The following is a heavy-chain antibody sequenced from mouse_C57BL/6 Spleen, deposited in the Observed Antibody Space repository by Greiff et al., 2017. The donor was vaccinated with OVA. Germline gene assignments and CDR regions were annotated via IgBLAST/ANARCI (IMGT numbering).Heavy chain of an antibody. J-gene: IGHJ4*01. V-gene: IGHV5-12*01. Sequence: EVKLMESGGGLVQPGGSLKLSCAASGFTFSDYYMYWVRQTPEKRLEWVAYISNGGGSTYYPDTVKGRFTISRDNAKNTLYLQMSRLKSEDTAMYYCARHLLPDYYAMDYWGQGTSVTVSS. D-gene: IGHD1-1*01. CDR1: GFTFSDYY. CDR3: ARHLLPDYYAMDY. CDR2: ISNGGGST.